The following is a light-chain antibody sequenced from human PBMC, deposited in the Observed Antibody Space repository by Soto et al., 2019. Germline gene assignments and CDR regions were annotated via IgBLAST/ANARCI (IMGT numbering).Light chain of an antibody. J-gene: IGLJ1*01. CDR3: SSYTSSSTLV. CDR2: EVT. Sequence: QSALTQPASVSGSPGQSTTISCTGTSSDVGGYDYVSWYQQHPDKAPKLMIYEVTNRPSGASSRFSGSKSGNTASLTISGLQAEDEADYYCSSYTSSSTLVFGTGTKVTVL. V-gene: IGLV2-14*01. CDR1: SSDVGGYDY.